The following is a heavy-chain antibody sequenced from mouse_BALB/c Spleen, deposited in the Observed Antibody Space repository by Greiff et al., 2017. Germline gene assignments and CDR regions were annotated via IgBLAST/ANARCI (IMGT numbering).Heavy chain of an antibody. J-gene: IGHJ2*01. CDR3: VRTGFDC. CDR2: IWAGGSA. D-gene: IGHD4-1*01. CDR1: GFSLTSYG. V-gene: IGHV2-9*02. Sequence: VQLKESGPGLVAPSQSLSITCTVSGFSLTSYGVHWVRQPPGKGLEWLGVIWAGGSANYNSALMSRLSISKDNSKSQVFLNMNTLQTDDTAMYYCVRTGFDCWGQGTTLTVSS.